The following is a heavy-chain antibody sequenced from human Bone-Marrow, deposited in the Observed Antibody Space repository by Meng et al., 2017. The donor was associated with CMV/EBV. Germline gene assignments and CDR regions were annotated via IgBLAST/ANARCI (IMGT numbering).Heavy chain of an antibody. CDR2: ISYDGSNK. V-gene: IGHV3-30-3*01. D-gene: IGHD2-15*01. CDR3: ARVRLAAQYSWFDP. Sequence: GESLKISCAASGFTFSSYAMHWVRQAPGKGLEWVAVISYDGSNKYYADSVKGRFTISRDNSKNTLYLQMNSLRAEDTAVYYCARVRLAAQYSWFDPWGQGTLVTVSS. CDR1: GFTFSSYA. J-gene: IGHJ5*02.